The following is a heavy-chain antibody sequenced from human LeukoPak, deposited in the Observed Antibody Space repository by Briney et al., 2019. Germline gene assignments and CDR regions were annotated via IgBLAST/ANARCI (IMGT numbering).Heavy chain of an antibody. Sequence: SETLSLTCAVSGGSISSSNWWSWVRQPPGKGLEWIGEIYHSGSTNYNPSLKSRDTISVDKSKNQFSLKLSSVTAADTAVYYCARGYDTTGYFSYWGQGTLVTVSS. V-gene: IGHV4-4*02. CDR2: IYHSGST. CDR1: GGSISSSNW. D-gene: IGHD3-22*01. CDR3: ARGYDTTGYFSY. J-gene: IGHJ4*02.